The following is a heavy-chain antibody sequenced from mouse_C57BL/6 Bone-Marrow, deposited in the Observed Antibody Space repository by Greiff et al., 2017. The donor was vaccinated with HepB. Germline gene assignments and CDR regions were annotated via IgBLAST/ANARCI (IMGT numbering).Heavy chain of an antibody. D-gene: IGHD1-1*02. CDR1: GYTFTDYY. V-gene: IGHV1-19*01. CDR2: INPYNGGT. J-gene: IGHJ1*03. Sequence: EVQLQESGPVLVKPGASVKMSCKASGYTFTDYYMNWVKQSHGKSLEWIGVINPYNGGTSYNQKFKGKATLTVDKSSSTAYMELNSLTSEDSAVYYGARGGSHWYFDVWGTGTTVTVSS. CDR3: ARGGSHWYFDV.